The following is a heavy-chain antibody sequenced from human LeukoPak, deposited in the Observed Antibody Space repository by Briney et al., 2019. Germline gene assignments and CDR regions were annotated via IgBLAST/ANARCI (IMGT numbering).Heavy chain of an antibody. CDR2: INPNSGGT. CDR3: AREWKYCRSTSCGYYFDY. CDR1: GYTFTGYY. J-gene: IGHJ4*02. V-gene: IGHV1-2*02. Sequence: GASVKVSCKASGYTFTGYYMHWVRQAPGQGLEWMGWINPNSGGTNYAQKFQGRVTMTRDTSISTAYMELSRLRSDDTAVYYCAREWKYCRSTSCGYYFDYWGQGTLVTVSS. D-gene: IGHD2-2*01.